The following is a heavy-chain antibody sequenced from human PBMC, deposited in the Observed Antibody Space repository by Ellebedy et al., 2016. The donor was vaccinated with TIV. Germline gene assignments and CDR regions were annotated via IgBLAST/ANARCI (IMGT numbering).Heavy chain of an antibody. CDR1: GIPFSASG. CDR2: IWFDGTNK. J-gene: IGHJ4*02. V-gene: IGHV3-33*01. Sequence: GESLKISCAASGIPFSASGMHWVRQAPGKGLEWVARIWFDGTNKYYADSVKGRSAISRDNSKNTVDLQLSSLRVEDTAMYYCARDKINRYIDHWGQGTLVIVSS. D-gene: IGHD1-14*01. CDR3: ARDKINRYIDH.